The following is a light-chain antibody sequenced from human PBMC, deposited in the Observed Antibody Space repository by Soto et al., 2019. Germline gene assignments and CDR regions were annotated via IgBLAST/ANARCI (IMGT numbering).Light chain of an antibody. CDR3: QQYTGPPTT. V-gene: IGKV3-20*01. J-gene: IGKJ5*01. CDR2: GAS. CDR1: QTVSRHY. Sequence: DIVLTQSPDTLSLSLGERPTICCRASQTVSRHYVAWCQQRPGKATRLRIYGASTRDAVIPDRGSCRGAGTDGTRTITRLEPEDSAVYFCQQYTGPPTTFGQGTRLEI.